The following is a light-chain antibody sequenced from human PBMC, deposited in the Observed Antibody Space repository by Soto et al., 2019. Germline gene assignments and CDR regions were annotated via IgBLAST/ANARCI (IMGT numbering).Light chain of an antibody. V-gene: IGLV1-40*01. J-gene: IGLJ2*01. CDR2: DTI. CDR3: QSYDRSLSGSVV. Sequence: QSVLTQPPSVSGAPGHRVTISCTGNSSNIGAGFHVHWYQQLPGTAPKLLIYDTINRPSGVPDRFSGSKSATSASLAISGLQAEDEADYYCQSYDRSLSGSVVFGGGTKVTVL. CDR1: SSNIGAGFH.